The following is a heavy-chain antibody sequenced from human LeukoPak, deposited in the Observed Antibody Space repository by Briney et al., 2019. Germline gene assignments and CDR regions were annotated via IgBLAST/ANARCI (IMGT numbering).Heavy chain of an antibody. J-gene: IGHJ4*02. CDR2: ISGSGGST. Sequence: GSLRLSCTASGFTFSNYAMSWVRQAPGKGLEWVSAISGSGGSTYYGDSVEGRFTISRDNSKNTLYLQMNSLRAEDTAVYYCAKPLDDILTGYSWWGQGTLVTVSS. CDR1: GFTFSNYA. CDR3: AKPLDDILTGYSW. D-gene: IGHD3-9*01. V-gene: IGHV3-23*01.